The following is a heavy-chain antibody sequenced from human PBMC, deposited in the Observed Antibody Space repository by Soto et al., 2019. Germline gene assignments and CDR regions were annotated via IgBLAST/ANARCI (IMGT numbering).Heavy chain of an antibody. CDR1: GFTFSSYE. D-gene: IGHD2-2*01. V-gene: IGHV3-48*03. CDR3: ARGDSIIIPAVSDF. J-gene: IGHJ4*02. CDR2: ISSSGSTI. Sequence: PGGSLRLSCAASGFTFSSYEMNWVRQAPGKGLEWVSYISSSGSTIYYADSVKGRFTISRDNAKNSLYLQMNSLRAEDTAVYYCARGDSIIIPAVSDFWGQGTLVTVSS.